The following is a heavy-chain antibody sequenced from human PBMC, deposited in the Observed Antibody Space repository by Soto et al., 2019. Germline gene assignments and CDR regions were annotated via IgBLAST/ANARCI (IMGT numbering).Heavy chain of an antibody. J-gene: IGHJ4*02. CDR3: ARGSNFDWLFNYFDY. CDR2: IWYDGSNK. D-gene: IGHD3-9*01. V-gene: IGHV3-33*08. Sequence: PGGSLRLSCAASGFTFNSYGMHWVRQAPGKGLEWVVVIWYDGSNKYYADSVKGRFTISRDNSKNTLYLQMNSLRAEDTAVYYCARGSNFDWLFNYFDYWGQGTLVTV. CDR1: GFTFNSYG.